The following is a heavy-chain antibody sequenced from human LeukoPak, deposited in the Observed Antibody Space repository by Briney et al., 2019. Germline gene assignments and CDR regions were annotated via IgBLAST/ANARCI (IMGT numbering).Heavy chain of an antibody. V-gene: IGHV3-7*01. CDR3: TRENWYIDY. CDR1: GFTFINYW. J-gene: IGHJ4*02. Sequence: GGSLRLSCAASGFTFINYWMSWVRQAPGKGLEWVANIKQDGSEKYYVDSVKDRFTISRDNAKNSLYLQMNSLRAEDAAVYYCTRENWYIDYWGRGNLVTVSS. CDR2: IKQDGSEK.